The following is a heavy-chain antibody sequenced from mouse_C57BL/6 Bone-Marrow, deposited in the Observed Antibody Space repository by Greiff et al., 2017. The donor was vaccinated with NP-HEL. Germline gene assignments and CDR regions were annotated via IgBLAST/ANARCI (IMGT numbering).Heavy chain of an antibody. CDR2: IDPSDSYT. J-gene: IGHJ2*01. V-gene: IGHV1-50*01. CDR3: ARWGYFDY. Sequence: QVQLQQPGAELVKPGASVKLSCKASGYTFTSYWMQWVKQRPGQGLEWIGEIDPSDSYTNYTQKFKGKATLTVDTSSSTAYMQLSSLTSEDSAVYYCARWGYFDYWGQGTTLTVSS. CDR1: GYTFTSYW.